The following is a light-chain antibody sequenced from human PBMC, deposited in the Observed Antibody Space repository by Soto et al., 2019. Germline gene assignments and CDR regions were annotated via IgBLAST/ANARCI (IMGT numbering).Light chain of an antibody. Sequence: QSALTQPASVSGSPGQSITISCTGTSSDVGGYNYVSWYQQHPGKAPKLMIYEFSHRPSGVSNRFSGSKSGNTASLTISGLQAEDEADYYCSSYTSSSTLVFGTGTKLTVL. CDR3: SSYTSSSTLV. CDR2: EFS. V-gene: IGLV2-14*01. CDR1: SSDVGGYNY. J-gene: IGLJ1*01.